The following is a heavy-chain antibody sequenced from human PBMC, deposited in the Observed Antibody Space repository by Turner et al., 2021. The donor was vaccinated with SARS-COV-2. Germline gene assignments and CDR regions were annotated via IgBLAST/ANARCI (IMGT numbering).Heavy chain of an antibody. Sequence: VQLVQSGAEVKKPGASVKVSCKVSGYTLTELSMHLVRKSPGKGLEWMGGFGPEDSETIYAQKFQGRVTMTEDTSTDTAYMGLSSLRSEDTAVYYCATGYAYCGGDCSIDYWGQGTLVTVSS. CDR2: FGPEDSET. CDR3: ATGYAYCGGDCSIDY. J-gene: IGHJ4*02. D-gene: IGHD2-21*02. V-gene: IGHV1-24*01. CDR1: GYTLTELS.